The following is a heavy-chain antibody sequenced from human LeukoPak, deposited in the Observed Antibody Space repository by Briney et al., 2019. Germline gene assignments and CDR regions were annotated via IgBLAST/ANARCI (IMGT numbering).Heavy chain of an antibody. V-gene: IGHV4-34*01. D-gene: IGHD3-22*01. CDR1: GGSFSGYY. Sequence: SETLSLTCAVYGGSFSGYYWSWIRQPPGKGLEWLGEINHSGSTNYNPSLKSRVTISVDTSKNQFSLKLSSVTAADTAVYYCARGSPIGFDSSGYYWYYWGQGTLVTVSS. CDR2: INHSGST. J-gene: IGHJ4*02. CDR3: ARGSPIGFDSSGYYWYY.